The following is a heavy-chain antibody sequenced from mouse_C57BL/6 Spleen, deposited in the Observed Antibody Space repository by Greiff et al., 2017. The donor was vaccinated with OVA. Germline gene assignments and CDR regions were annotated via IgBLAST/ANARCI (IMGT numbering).Heavy chain of an antibody. J-gene: IGHJ2*01. Sequence: QVQLQQPGAELVMPGASVKLSCKASGYTFTSYWMHWVKQRPGQGLEWIGEIDPSDSYTNYNQKFKGKSTLTVDKSSSTAYMQLSSLTSEDSAVYYCARSHYGCSLDYWGQGTTLTVSS. V-gene: IGHV1-69*01. CDR2: IDPSDSYT. CDR1: GYTFTSYW. D-gene: IGHD1-1*01. CDR3: ARSHYGCSLDY.